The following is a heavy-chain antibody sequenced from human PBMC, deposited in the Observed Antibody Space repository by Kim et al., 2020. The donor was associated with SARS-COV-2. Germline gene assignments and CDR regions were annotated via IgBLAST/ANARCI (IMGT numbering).Heavy chain of an antibody. V-gene: IGHV4-39*01. CDR3: ARHRTPSPSTFDP. CDR1: GGSISSSSYY. CDR2: IYYSGST. J-gene: IGHJ5*02. Sequence: SETLSLTCTVSGGSISSSSYYWGWIRQPPGKGLEWIGSIYYSGSTYYNPSLKSRVTISVDTSKNQFSLKLSSVTAADTAVYYCARHRTPSPSTFDPWGQGTLVTVSS.